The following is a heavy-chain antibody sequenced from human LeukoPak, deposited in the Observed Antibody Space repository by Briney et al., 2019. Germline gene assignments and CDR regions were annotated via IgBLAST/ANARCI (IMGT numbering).Heavy chain of an antibody. D-gene: IGHD6-13*01. CDR2: IYYSGST. CDR3: ARHPQPFDI. V-gene: IGHV4-39*01. J-gene: IGHJ3*02. Sequence: SETLSLTCTVSGGSIRSTAYYWGWIRQPPGKGLEWIGTIYYSGSTNYDPSLKSRVTISLVMSKNQFSLKLNSVSAADTAMYYCARHPQPFDIWGHGTMVTVSS. CDR1: GGSIRSTAYY.